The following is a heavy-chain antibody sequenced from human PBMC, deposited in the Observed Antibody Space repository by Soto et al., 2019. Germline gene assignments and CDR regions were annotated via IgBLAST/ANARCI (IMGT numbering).Heavy chain of an antibody. D-gene: IGHD3-22*01. CDR1: GGTFSSYT. Sequence: GASVKVSCKASGGTFSSYTISWVRQAPGQGLEWMGRIIPILGIANYAQKFQGRVTITADKSTSTAYMELSSLRSEDTAVYYCAIVIIDRSGYVDFWGRGTLVIVSS. CDR2: IIPILGIA. CDR3: AIVIIDRSGYVDF. V-gene: IGHV1-69*02. J-gene: IGHJ4*02.